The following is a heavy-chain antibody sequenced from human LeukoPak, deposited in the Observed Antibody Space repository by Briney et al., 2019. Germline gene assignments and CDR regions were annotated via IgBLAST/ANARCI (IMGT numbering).Heavy chain of an antibody. CDR3: ARDVSVGGSPEGRLDY. CDR1: GYTFTNYY. Sequence: ASVKASCKASGYTFTNYYMHWVRQAPGQGLEWMGIINPSGGSTSYSQKFQGRVTMTRDMSTSTVYMELSSLRSEDTAVYCCARDVSVGGSPEGRLDYWGQGTLVTVSS. J-gene: IGHJ4*02. CDR2: INPSGGST. V-gene: IGHV1-46*01. D-gene: IGHD1-26*01.